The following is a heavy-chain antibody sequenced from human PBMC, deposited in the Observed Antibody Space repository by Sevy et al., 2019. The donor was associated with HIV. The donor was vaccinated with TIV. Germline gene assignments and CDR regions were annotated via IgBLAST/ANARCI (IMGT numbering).Heavy chain of an antibody. D-gene: IGHD3-9*01. J-gene: IGHJ6*02. CDR1: GDSISSYY. V-gene: IGHV4-59*01. Sequence: SETLSLTCTVSGDSISSYYWSWIRQPPGKGLEWIGYIYYSGSTNYNPSLKSRVTISVDTSKNQFSLKLSSVTAADTAVYYCARSPDFDWLQTYYYYGMDVWGQGTTVTVSS. CDR2: IYYSGST. CDR3: ARSPDFDWLQTYYYYGMDV.